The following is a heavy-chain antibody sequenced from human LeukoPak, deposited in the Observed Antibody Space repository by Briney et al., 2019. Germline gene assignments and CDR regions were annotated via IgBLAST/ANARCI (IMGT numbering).Heavy chain of an antibody. CDR3: ARGSGYCSGGSCYLNWFDP. Sequence: SETLSLTCTVSGGSISSYYWSWIRQPPGKGLEWIGYIYYSGSTNYNPSLKSRVTISVDTSKNQFSLKLSSVTAADTAVYYCARGSGYCSGGSCYLNWFDPWGQGTLVTVSS. V-gene: IGHV4-59*01. D-gene: IGHD2-15*01. CDR1: GGSISSYY. CDR2: IYYSGST. J-gene: IGHJ5*02.